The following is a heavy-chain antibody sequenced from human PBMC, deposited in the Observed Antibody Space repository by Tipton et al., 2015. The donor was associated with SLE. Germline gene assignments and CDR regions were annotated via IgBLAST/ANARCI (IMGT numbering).Heavy chain of an antibody. CDR3: ARDLPIVVVPAAIQGWFDP. Sequence: TLSLTCTVSGGSISSHYWSWIRQPPGKGLEWIGYIYYSGSTNYNPSFKSRVTISVDTSKNQFSLKLSSVTAADTAVYYCARDLPIVVVPAAIQGWFDPWGQGTLVTVSS. J-gene: IGHJ5*02. CDR1: GGSISSHY. CDR2: IYYSGST. V-gene: IGHV4-59*11. D-gene: IGHD2-2*02.